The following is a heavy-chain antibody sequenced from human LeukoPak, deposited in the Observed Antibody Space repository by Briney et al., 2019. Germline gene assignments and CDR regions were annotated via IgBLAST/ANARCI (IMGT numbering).Heavy chain of an antibody. Sequence: SETLSLTCTVSGGSISGYYWSWSRQPPGKGVEWIGNLYYMRGAWYKSSLKSRVTTSVDTSRNEFSLKLSSVTAADTAVYYCASQVPAAMGHWYFDLWGRGTLVTVSS. CDR1: GGSISGYY. CDR2: LYYMRGA. CDR3: ASQVPAAMGHWYFDL. V-gene: IGHV4-59*01. J-gene: IGHJ2*01. D-gene: IGHD2-2*01.